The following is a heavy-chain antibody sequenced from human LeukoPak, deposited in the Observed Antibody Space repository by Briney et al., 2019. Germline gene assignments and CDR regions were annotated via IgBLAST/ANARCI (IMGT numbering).Heavy chain of an antibody. CDR3: ARVGYSGSLNFDY. J-gene: IGHJ4*02. CDR1: GFTVSSNY. CDR2: IYSGGST. D-gene: IGHD1-26*01. Sequence: GGSLRLSCAASGFTVSSNYMSWVHQAPGKGLEWVSVIYSGGSTYYADSVKGRFTISRDNSKNTLYLQMNSLRAEDTAVYYCARVGYSGSLNFDYWGQGTLVTVSS. V-gene: IGHV3-66*01.